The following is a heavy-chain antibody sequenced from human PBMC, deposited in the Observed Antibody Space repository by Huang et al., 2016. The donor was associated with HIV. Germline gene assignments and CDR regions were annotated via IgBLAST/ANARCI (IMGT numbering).Heavy chain of an antibody. V-gene: IGHV4-59*11. CDR1: GGFISSHY. CDR2: IFYSGYT. J-gene: IGHJ4*02. Sequence: QVQLQESGPGLVKPSETLSLTCTVSGGFISSHYWSWIRQSPGKGLEWIGSIFYSGYTNYQPSLKSRVTMSVDTSKNQFCLELNSVTAADTAVYFCAREQQLGLALYSSNSIFDYWGQGTLVTVSS. CDR3: AREQQLGLALYSSNSIFDY. D-gene: IGHD6-13*01.